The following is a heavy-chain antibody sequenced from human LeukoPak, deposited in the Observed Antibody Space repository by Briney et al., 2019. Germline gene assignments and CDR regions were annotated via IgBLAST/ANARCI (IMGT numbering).Heavy chain of an antibody. V-gene: IGHV4-4*07. Sequence: SETLSLTCTVSGDSISSYYWSWIRQPAGKGLEWIGRFSTSGNTNSNPSLKSRVTMSVDTSKNTDYNPSLKSRVTMSADTSKNQFSLKLSSVTAADTAVYYCAKVDIPMGRLINSWGQGTLVSVSS. CDR3: NQFSLKLSSVTAADTAVYYCAKVDIPMGRLINS. CDR2: FSTSGNT. CDR1: GDSISSYY. D-gene: IGHD3-10*01. J-gene: IGHJ4*02.